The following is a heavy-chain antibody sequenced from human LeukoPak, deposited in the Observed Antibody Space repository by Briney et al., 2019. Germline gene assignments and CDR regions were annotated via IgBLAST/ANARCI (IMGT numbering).Heavy chain of an antibody. CDR2: INPNSGGT. Sequence: GASVKVSCKASGYTFTGYYMHWVRQAPGRGLEWMGWINPNSGGTNYAQKFQGRVTMTRDASISTAYMELSRLRSDDTAVYYCARVEMATIGVGFDIWGQGTMVTVSS. CDR1: GYTFTGYY. CDR3: ARVEMATIGVGFDI. J-gene: IGHJ3*02. D-gene: IGHD5-24*01. V-gene: IGHV1-2*02.